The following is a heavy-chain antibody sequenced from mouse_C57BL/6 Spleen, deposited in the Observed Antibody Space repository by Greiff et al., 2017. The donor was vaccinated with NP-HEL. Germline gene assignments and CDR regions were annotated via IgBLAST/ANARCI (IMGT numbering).Heavy chain of an antibody. V-gene: IGHV5-16*01. J-gene: IGHJ1*03. CDR1: GFTFSDYY. CDR3: ARDPSLGHFDV. D-gene: IGHD3-3*01. CDR2: INYDGSST. Sequence: EVMLVESEGGLVQPGSSMKLSCTASGFTFSDYYMAWVRQVPEKGLEWVANINYDGSSTYYLDSLKSRFIISRDNAKNILYLQMSSLKSEDTATYYCARDPSLGHFDVWGTGTTVTVSS.